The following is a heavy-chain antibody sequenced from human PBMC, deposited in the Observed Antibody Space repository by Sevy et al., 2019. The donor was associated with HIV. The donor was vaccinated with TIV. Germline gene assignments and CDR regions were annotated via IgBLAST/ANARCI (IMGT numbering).Heavy chain of an antibody. V-gene: IGHV3-30*02. J-gene: IGHJ5*01. Sequence: GGSLRLSCAASGFTFSSYGMHWVRQAPGKGLEWVAFIQYDGSNKYYADSVKGRFTVSRVSSKNTLYLQLNSLRGDDTAVCYCAKDGTGFVAAPSHWFDSWGQGTLVTVSS. CDR3: AKDGTGFVAAPSHWFDS. D-gene: IGHD6-6*01. CDR1: GFTFSSYG. CDR2: IQYDGSNK.